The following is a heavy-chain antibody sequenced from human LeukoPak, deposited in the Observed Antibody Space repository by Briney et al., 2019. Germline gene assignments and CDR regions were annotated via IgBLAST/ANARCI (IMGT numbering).Heavy chain of an antibody. D-gene: IGHD4-17*01. J-gene: IGHJ4*02. V-gene: IGHV4-34*01. Sequence: SETLSLTCAVYGGSFSGYYWSWIRQPPGKGLEWIGEINHSGSTNYNPSLKSRVTISVDTSKNQFSLKLSSVTAADTAVYYCARLSGLREIDYWGQGTLVTVSS. CDR3: ARLSGLREIDY. CDR2: INHSGST. CDR1: GGSFSGYY.